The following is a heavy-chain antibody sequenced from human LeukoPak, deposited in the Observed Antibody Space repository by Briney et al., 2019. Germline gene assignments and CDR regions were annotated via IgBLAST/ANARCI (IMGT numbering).Heavy chain of an antibody. Sequence: PSETLSLTCTVSGGSITSSNYYWGWIRQPPGKGLEWIGSISYSGSTNCNPSLKSRVTISVDTSKNQFSLKLSSVTAADTAVYYCARVGSGYDRWGQGTLVTVSS. J-gene: IGHJ4*02. D-gene: IGHD5-12*01. CDR2: ISYSGST. CDR3: ARVGSGYDR. V-gene: IGHV4-39*07. CDR1: GGSITSSNYY.